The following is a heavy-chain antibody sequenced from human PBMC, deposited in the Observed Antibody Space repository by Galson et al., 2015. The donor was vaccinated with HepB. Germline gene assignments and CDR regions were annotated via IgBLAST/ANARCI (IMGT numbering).Heavy chain of an antibody. J-gene: IGHJ6*02. D-gene: IGHD3-10*01. Sequence: ETLSLTCAVYGGSFSGYYWSWIRQPPGKGLEWIGEINHSGSTNYNPSLKSRVTISVDTSKNQFSLKLSSVTAADTAVYYCARGSSEGSGNHYYGMDVWGQGTTVTVSS. V-gene: IGHV4-34*01. CDR1: GGSFSGYY. CDR3: ARGSSEGSGNHYYGMDV. CDR2: INHSGST.